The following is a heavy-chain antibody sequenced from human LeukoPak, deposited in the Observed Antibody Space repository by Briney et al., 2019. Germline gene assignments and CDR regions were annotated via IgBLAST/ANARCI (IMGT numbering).Heavy chain of an antibody. V-gene: IGHV1-18*01. J-gene: IGHJ4*02. CDR3: AREEGVAVAGTCNY. D-gene: IGHD6-19*01. CDR1: GFALTTYN. Sequence: ASVKVSCKASGFALTTYNIVWLRQAPGQGLEWVGWVTAFNENTHYSRKVQGSVTMTRDTSTSTAYMELRSLRSDDTAVYYCAREEGVAVAGTCNYWGQGTLVTISS. CDR2: VTAFNENT.